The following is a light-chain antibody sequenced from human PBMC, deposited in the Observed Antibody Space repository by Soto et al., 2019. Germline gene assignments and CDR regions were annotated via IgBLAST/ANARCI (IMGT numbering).Light chain of an antibody. Sequence: EIVLTQSPATLSLSPGERAALSCRASQGVSRFLAWYQQKPGQAPRLLIYDASNRATGIPARFSGSGSGTDFTLAISSLEPADFAVYYCQQRSSWPLTFGGGTKVEIK. J-gene: IGKJ4*01. CDR1: QGVSRF. CDR2: DAS. V-gene: IGKV3-11*01. CDR3: QQRSSWPLT.